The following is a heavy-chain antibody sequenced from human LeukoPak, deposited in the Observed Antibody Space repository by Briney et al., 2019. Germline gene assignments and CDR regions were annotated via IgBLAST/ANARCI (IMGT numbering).Heavy chain of an antibody. CDR2: IYYSGST. V-gene: IGHV4-59*01. CDR3: ARADYGDLLDY. J-gene: IGHJ4*02. D-gene: IGHD4-17*01. CDR1: GFTFSSYS. Sequence: GSLRLSCAASGFTFSSYSMNWVRQAPGKGLEWIGYIYYSGSTNYNPSLKSRVTISVDTSKNQFSLKLSSVTAADTAVYYCARADYGDLLDYWGQGTLVTVSS.